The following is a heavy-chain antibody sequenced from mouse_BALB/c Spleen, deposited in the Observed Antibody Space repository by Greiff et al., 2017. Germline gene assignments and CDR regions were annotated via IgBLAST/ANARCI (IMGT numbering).Heavy chain of an antibody. J-gene: IGHJ3*01. CDR1: GYTFTSYY. D-gene: IGHD1-1*01. V-gene: IGHV1S81*02. CDR2: INPSNGGT. Sequence: VQLQQPGAELVKPGASVKLSCKASGYTFTSYYMYWVKQRPGQGLEWIGGINPSNGGTNFNEKFKSKATLTVDKSSSTAYMQLSSLTSEDSAVYYCTRPGHYYGSSPWFAYWGQGTLVTVSA. CDR3: TRPGHYYGSSPWFAY.